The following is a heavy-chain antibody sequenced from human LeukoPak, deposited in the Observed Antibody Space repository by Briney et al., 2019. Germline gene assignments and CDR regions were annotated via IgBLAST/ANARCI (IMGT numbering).Heavy chain of an antibody. CDR1: GFIFSSYS. V-gene: IGHV3-21*01. D-gene: IGHD3-22*01. J-gene: IGHJ4*02. Sequence: PGGSLRLSCAASGFIFSSYSMNWVRQAPGKGLEWVSSISTSSGYKYYADSVKGRFTISRDNAKNSLYLQMNSLRAEDTAVYYCAREDSSGYMRYWGQGTLVTVSS. CDR2: ISTSSGYK. CDR3: AREDSSGYMRY.